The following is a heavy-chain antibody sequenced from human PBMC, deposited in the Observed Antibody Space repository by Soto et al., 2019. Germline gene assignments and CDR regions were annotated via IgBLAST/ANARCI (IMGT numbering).Heavy chain of an antibody. CDR1: GGSFSGYY. J-gene: IGHJ5*02. CDR3: ARGHDFWSGYGNWFDP. CDR2: INHSGST. V-gene: IGHV4-34*01. D-gene: IGHD3-3*01. Sequence: SETLSLTCAVYGGSFSGYYWSWIRQPPGKGLEWIGEINHSGSTNYNPSLKSRVTISVDTSKNQFSLKLSSVTAADTAVYYCARGHDFWSGYGNWFDPWGQGTLVTVSS.